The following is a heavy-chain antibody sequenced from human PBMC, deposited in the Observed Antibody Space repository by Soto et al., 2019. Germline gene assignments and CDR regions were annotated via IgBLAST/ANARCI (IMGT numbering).Heavy chain of an antibody. V-gene: IGHV3-23*01. J-gene: IGHJ4*02. Sequence: GGSLRLSCAASGFTFSSYAMSWVRQAPGKGLEWVSAISGSGGSTYYADSVKGRFTISRDNSKNTLYLQMNSLRAEDTAVYYCAKRRSKGIAVAGFDYWGQGTLVTVSS. D-gene: IGHD6-19*01. CDR2: ISGSGGST. CDR3: AKRRSKGIAVAGFDY. CDR1: GFTFSSYA.